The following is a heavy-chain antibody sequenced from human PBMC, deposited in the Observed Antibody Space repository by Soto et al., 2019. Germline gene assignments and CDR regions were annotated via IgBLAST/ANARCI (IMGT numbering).Heavy chain of an antibody. CDR3: ARVDAGYSSSWQAFDY. D-gene: IGHD6-13*01. CDR2: IYYSGST. CDR1: GGSFSGYY. V-gene: IGHV4-31*11. Sequence: LSLTCAVYGGSFSGYYWSWIRQHPGKGLEWIGYIYYSGSTYYNPSLKSRVTISVDTSKNQFSLKLSSVTAADTAVYYCARVDAGYSSSWQAFDYWGQGTLVTVSS. J-gene: IGHJ4*02.